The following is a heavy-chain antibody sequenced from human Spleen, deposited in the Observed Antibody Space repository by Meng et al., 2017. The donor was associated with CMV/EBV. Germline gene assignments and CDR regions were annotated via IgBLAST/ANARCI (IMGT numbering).Heavy chain of an antibody. CDR1: AFTFSDYY. V-gene: IGHV3-11*04. J-gene: IGHJ3*02. Sequence: GGSLRLSCAASAFTFSDYYMSWIRQAPGKGLEWLSYISGSGSTIYYADSVKGRFTISRDNAKNSLYLQMNSLRAGDTAVYYCARGREQQLGSDDAFDIWGQGTMVTVSS. CDR3: ARGREQQLGSDDAFDI. D-gene: IGHD6-13*01. CDR2: ISGSGSTI.